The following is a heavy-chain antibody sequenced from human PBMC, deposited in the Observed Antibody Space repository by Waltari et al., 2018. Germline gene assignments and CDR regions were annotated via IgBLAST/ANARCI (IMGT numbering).Heavy chain of an antibody. CDR3: AREGYTSGRAGIFDY. D-gene: IGHD6-19*01. Sequence: LVESGGDVVQSGRSLRLASVSSRSAFNNDIMRWVSHAPGKGLEWVSAMSYDGYSKYYAVSVKCRFTISRDDSLNTVYLQLDSLTVEDTAIYDCAREGYTSGRAGIFDYWGQGTLVTVSS. J-gene: IGHJ4*02. V-gene: IGHV3-30-3*01. CDR2: MSYDGYSK. CDR1: RSAFNNDI.